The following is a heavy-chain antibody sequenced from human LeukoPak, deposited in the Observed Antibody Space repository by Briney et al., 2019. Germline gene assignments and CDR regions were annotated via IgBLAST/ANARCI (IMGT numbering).Heavy chain of an antibody. CDR1: GFTFSSYA. Sequence: GGSLRLSCAASGFTFSSYAMHWVRQAPGKGLEWVAFIRYDGRNKYHADSVKGRFTISGDNSKNTLYLQMNSLRAEDTSVYYCAKDLGDSGPTPDSDYWGQGTLVTVSS. CDR3: AKDLGDSGPTPDSDY. D-gene: IGHD3-16*01. J-gene: IGHJ4*02. V-gene: IGHV3-30*02. CDR2: IRYDGRNK.